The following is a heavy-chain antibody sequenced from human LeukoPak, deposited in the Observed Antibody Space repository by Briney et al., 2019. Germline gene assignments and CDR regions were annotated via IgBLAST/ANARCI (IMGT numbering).Heavy chain of an antibody. V-gene: IGHV3-30*18. CDR3: AKDQVVVTAINYYYYYGMDV. Sequence: PGGSLRLSCAASGFTFSSYGMHWVRQAPGKGLEWVAVISYDGSNKYYADSVKGRFTISRDNSKNTLHLQMNSLRAEDTAVYYCAKDQVVVTAINYYYYYGMDVWGQGTTVTVSS. CDR2: ISYDGSNK. CDR1: GFTFSSYG. D-gene: IGHD2-21*02. J-gene: IGHJ6*02.